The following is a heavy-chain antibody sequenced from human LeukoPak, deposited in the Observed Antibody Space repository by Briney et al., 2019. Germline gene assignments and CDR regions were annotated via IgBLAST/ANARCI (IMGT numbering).Heavy chain of an antibody. D-gene: IGHD1-7*01. CDR1: GGSFSGYY. CDR2: INHSGST. CDR3: ARERYNWNYAFDY. Sequence: SETLSLTCAVYGGSFSGYYWSWIRQPPGKGLEWIGEINHSGSTNYNPSLKSRVTISVDTSKNQFSLKLSSVTAADTAVYYCARERYNWNYAFDYWGQGTLVTVSS. J-gene: IGHJ4*02. V-gene: IGHV4-34*01.